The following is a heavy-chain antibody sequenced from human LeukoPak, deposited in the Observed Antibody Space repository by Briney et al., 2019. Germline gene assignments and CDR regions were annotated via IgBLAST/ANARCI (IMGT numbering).Heavy chain of an antibody. CDR3: AREALYYDSSGYYYYFDY. V-gene: IGHV4-30-2*01. Sequence: SETLSLTCAVSGVSISSGGYSWSWLRQPPGKGLEWIGYIYHSGSTYYNPSLKSRVTISVDRSKNQFSLKLSSVTAADTAVYYCAREALYYDSSGYYYYFDYWGQGTPVTVSS. J-gene: IGHJ4*02. D-gene: IGHD3-22*01. CDR2: IYHSGST. CDR1: GVSISSGGYS.